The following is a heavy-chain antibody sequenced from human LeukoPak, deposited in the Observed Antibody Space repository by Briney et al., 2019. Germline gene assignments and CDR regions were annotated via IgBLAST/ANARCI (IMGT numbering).Heavy chain of an antibody. V-gene: IGHV3-11*01. CDR1: GFTFSDYY. CDR3: ARVSYGCCYYMDV. J-gene: IGHJ6*03. D-gene: IGHD5-18*01. Sequence: GGSLRLSCAASGFTFSDYYMSWIRQAPGKGLEWVSYISSSGSSIYYADSVKGRFTISRDNAENSLYLQMNSLRAEDTAVYYCARVSYGCCYYMDVWGKGATVTVSS. CDR2: ISSSGSSI.